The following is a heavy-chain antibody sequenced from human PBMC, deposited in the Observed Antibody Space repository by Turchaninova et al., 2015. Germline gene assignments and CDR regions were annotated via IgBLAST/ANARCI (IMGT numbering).Heavy chain of an antibody. J-gene: IGHJ5*02. CDR3: ARDQPHNWFDP. Sequence: EVQVVESGGGFVQLGGYLRLCCAAAVFTLPHDWMPWGRQAPGEGLVWVSRINNDGSSTTYADSVKGRFTISRDNAKNTLYLQMNSLRAEDMAVYYCARDQPHNWFDPWGQGTLVTVSS. V-gene: IGHV3-74*01. CDR1: VFTLPHDW. CDR2: INNDGSST.